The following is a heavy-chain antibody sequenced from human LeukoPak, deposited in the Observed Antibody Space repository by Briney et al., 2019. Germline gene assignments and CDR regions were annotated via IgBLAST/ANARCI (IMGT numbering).Heavy chain of an antibody. CDR1: GGSISSYY. V-gene: IGHV4-59*01. D-gene: IGHD3-10*01. Sequence: SETLSLTCTVSGGSISSYYWSWIRQPPGKGLEWIGYIYYSGSTNYNRSLKSRVTISVDTSKNQFSLKLSSVTAADTAVYYCARDLRGPGNYYYYYMDVWGKGTTVTVSS. J-gene: IGHJ6*03. CDR2: IYYSGST. CDR3: ARDLRGPGNYYYYYMDV.